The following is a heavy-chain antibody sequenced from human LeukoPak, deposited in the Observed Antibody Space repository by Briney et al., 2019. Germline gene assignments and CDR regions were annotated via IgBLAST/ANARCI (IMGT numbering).Heavy chain of an antibody. J-gene: IGHJ6*03. CDR3: ARGSVQLWLRDTYYYMDV. CDR1: GFTFDDYA. CDR2: ITWNGRIT. V-gene: IGHV3-20*04. D-gene: IGHD5-18*01. Sequence: GEFLRLSCAASGFTFDDYAMNWVRHVHGRGLEWVSGITWNGRITEYADSVKDRFTISRQNTKNSLYLYMNNLGGEDTALYFCARGSVQLWLRDTYYYMDVWGKGTTVTVSS.